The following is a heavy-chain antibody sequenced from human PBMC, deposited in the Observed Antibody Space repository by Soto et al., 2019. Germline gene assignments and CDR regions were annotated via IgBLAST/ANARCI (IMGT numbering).Heavy chain of an antibody. J-gene: IGHJ6*02. CDR1: GGSISSYY. CDR3: ARSMAARYYGMDV. D-gene: IGHD6-6*01. Sequence: PSETLSLTCTVSGGSISSYYWSWIRQPPGKGLEWIGYIYYSGSTNYNPSLKSRVTISVDTSKNQFSLKLSSVTAADTAVYCCARSMAARYYGMDVWGQGTTVTVS. V-gene: IGHV4-59*01. CDR2: IYYSGST.